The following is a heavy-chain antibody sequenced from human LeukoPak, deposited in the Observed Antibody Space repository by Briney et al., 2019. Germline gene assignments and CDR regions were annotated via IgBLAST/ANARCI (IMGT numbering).Heavy chain of an antibody. Sequence: GGSLRLSCAASGFTFSTYAMTWVRQAPGKGLEWVSSITGNGGRTYYADFVKGRFTISRDNSKNTLYLQMNSPRAEDTAVYHCARDSGSYLQPTDYWGQGTLVTVSS. D-gene: IGHD1-26*01. CDR3: ARDSGSYLQPTDY. J-gene: IGHJ4*02. CDR1: GFTFSTYA. V-gene: IGHV3-23*01. CDR2: ITGNGGRT.